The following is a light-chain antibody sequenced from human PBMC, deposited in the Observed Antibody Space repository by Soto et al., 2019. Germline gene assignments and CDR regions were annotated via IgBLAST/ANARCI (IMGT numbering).Light chain of an antibody. CDR2: QTS. CDR3: QQYNSYS. V-gene: IGKV3D-15*01. Sequence: EIVLTQSPATLSSFPGDRVTLSCRASQYINTRLAWYQHRPGQSPRLLIYQTSLRAAGIPARFSASGSGTDFTLTISSLQPDDFATYYCQQYNSYSFGQGTKVDIK. J-gene: IGKJ1*01. CDR1: QYINTR.